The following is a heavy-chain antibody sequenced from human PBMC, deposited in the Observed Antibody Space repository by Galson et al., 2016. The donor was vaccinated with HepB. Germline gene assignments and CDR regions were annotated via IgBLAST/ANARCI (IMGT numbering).Heavy chain of an antibody. CDR1: GGSISSGGYY. V-gene: IGHV4-31*03. CDR3: ASWGYSSSRYSDY. D-gene: IGHD6-13*01. J-gene: IGHJ4*02. CDR2: IYYSGST. Sequence: TLSLPCTVSGGSISSGGYYWSWIRQHPGKGLEWMGYIYYSGSTYYNPSLRSRVTISADTSKNQFSLKLSSVTAADTAVYYCASWGYSSSRYSDYWGQGTLVTVSS.